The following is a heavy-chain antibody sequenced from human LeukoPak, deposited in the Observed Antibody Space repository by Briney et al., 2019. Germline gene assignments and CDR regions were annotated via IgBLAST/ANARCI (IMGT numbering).Heavy chain of an antibody. V-gene: IGHV4-59*01. Sequence: SETLSLTCTVSGGSISSYYWSWIRQPPGKGLEWIGYIYYSGSTNYNPSLKSRVTISVDTSKNQFSLKLSSVTAADTAVYYCARGKNYYDSSGLSWHFDLWGRGTLVTVSS. D-gene: IGHD3-22*01. J-gene: IGHJ2*01. CDR2: IYYSGST. CDR3: ARGKNYYDSSGLSWHFDL. CDR1: GGSISSYY.